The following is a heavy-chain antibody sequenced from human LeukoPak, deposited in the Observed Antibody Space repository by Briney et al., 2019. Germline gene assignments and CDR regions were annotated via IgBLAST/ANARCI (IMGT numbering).Heavy chain of an antibody. CDR1: GFIFSGSA. Sequence: GGSLRLSCATSGFIFSGSAMHWVRQAPGKGLEWVALFTISRDNSKNTLYLQMNSLRAEDTAVYYCAKDRGRWLQPQVYFDYWGQGTLVTVSS. V-gene: IGHV3-30*04. D-gene: IGHD5-24*01. CDR3: AKDRGRWLQPQVYFDY. J-gene: IGHJ4*02.